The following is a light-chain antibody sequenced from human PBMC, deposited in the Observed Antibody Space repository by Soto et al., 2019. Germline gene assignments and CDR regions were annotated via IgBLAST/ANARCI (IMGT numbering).Light chain of an antibody. CDR1: QDIANY. CDR2: EAS. V-gene: IGKV1-33*01. CDR3: QQYDNLPYT. Sequence: DIQMTQSPSSLSASVGDRVTITCQASQDIANYLSWHQHKPGKAPRLLIYEASNLETGVPARFSGSGSGTDFAFTITSLQPDDIGTYYCQQYDNLPYTFGQGTKLEIK. J-gene: IGKJ2*01.